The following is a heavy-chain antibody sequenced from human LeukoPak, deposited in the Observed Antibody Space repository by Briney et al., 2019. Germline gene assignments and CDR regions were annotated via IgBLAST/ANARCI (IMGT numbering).Heavy chain of an antibody. V-gene: IGHV1-3*01. CDR3: ANPRYDSSGYYYVD. CDR2: INGGSGNT. D-gene: IGHD3-22*01. CDR1: GYTFIDYT. Sequence: ASVKVSCKASGYTFIDYTMHWLRQAPGQRLDWMGWINGGSGNTKYSPEFQGRVTITRDTSASTAYMELSSLRSEDTAVYYCANPRYDSSGYYYVDWGQGTLVTVSS. J-gene: IGHJ4*02.